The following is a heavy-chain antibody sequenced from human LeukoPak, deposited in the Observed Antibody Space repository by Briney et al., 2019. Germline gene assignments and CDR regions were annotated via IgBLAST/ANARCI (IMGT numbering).Heavy chain of an antibody. CDR1: GFTFSSHW. V-gene: IGHV3-74*01. CDR3: ARERSRGMDV. CDR2: INSDG. J-gene: IGHJ6*02. Sequence: SGGSLRLSCAASGFTFSSHWMHWVRQVPGRGLVWVSSINSDGSYADSVEGRFTISRDNAKNTLYLQVNSLSAEDTAVYYCARERSRGMDVWGPGTTVTVSS.